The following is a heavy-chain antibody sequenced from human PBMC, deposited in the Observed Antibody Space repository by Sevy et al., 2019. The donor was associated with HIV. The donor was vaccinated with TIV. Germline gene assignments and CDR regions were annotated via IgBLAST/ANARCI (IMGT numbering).Heavy chain of an antibody. CDR1: GFAFSDYA. J-gene: IGHJ4*02. V-gene: IGHV3-49*04. CDR3: TRSVTSIY. D-gene: IGHD4-4*01. Sequence: GGSLRLSCTGSGFAFSDYALSWVRQAPGKGLEWVGFIRNKEYNGTTEYAASVKGRFFISRDDSKSVAYLDMNSLKTADTGLYYCTRSVTSIYWGRRTLVTVSS. CDR2: IRNKEYNGTT.